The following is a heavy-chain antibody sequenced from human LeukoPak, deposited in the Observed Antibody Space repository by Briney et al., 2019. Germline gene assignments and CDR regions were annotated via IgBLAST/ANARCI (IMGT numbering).Heavy chain of an antibody. CDR3: AKDRNSGYSYGYWVFDY. Sequence: GRSLRLSCAASGFTFSSYGMHWVRQAPGKGLEWVAVISYDGSNKYYADSMKGRFTISRDNSKNTLYLQMNSLRAEDTAVYYCAKDRNSGYSYGYWVFDYWGQGTLVTVSS. CDR1: GFTFSSYG. D-gene: IGHD5-18*01. CDR2: ISYDGSNK. V-gene: IGHV3-30*18. J-gene: IGHJ4*02.